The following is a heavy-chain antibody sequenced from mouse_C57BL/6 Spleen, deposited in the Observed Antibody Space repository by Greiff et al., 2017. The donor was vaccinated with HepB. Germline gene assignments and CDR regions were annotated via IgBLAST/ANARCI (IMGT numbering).Heavy chain of an antibody. CDR3: TRGWNWYCDV. Sequence: VQLQQSGAELVRPGASVTLSCKASGYTFTDYEMHWVKQTPVHGLEWIGAIDPETGGTAYNQKFKGKAILTADKSSSTAYMELRSRTSEDSAVYYCTRGWNWYCDVWGTGTTVTVSS. CDR1: GYTFTDYE. D-gene: IGHD2-3*01. J-gene: IGHJ1*03. CDR2: IDPETGGT. V-gene: IGHV1-15*01.